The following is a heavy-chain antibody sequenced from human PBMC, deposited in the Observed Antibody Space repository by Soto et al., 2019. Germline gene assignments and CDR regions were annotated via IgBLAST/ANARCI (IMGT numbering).Heavy chain of an antibody. CDR3: AKQNDFWSGFFLS. CDR1: GFTFSSYA. CDR2: VSDSGGTT. V-gene: IGHV3-23*01. J-gene: IGHJ4*02. D-gene: IGHD3-3*01. Sequence: GGFLRLSCAASGFTFSSYAISWVRKDPGKGLEWVSGVSDSGGTTYYADSVKGRFTISRDNSKNTLFLQMNSPRVEDTAVYYCAKQNDFWSGFFLSWGQGTLVTVSS.